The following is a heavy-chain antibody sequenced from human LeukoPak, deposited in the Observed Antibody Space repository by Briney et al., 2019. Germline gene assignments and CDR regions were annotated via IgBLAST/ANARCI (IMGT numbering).Heavy chain of an antibody. CDR3: ANQDDFWSGYSGY. V-gene: IGHV3-23*01. CDR2: ISGSGGST. CDR1: GFTFSSYA. D-gene: IGHD3-3*01. Sequence: GGSLKLSCAASGFTFSSYAMSWVRQAPGKGLEWVSAISGSGGSTYYADSVKGRFTISSDNSKNTLYLQMNSLRAEDTAVYYCANQDDFWSGYSGYWGQGTLVTVSS. J-gene: IGHJ4*02.